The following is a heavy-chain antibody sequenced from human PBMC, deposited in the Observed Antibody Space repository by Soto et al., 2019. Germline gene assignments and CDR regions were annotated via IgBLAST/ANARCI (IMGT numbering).Heavy chain of an antibody. D-gene: IGHD6-13*01. J-gene: IGHJ4*02. CDR3: VRSWAY. V-gene: IGHV3-23*01. CDR1: GFTFSNYG. Sequence: EVQLLESGGGLVQPGGSLRLSCAAYGFTFSNYGMNWIRPAPGEGLEWVSTVSPAGSTFYADSVRGRFTISRDNSKSTVDLQMNGLRVDDTAIYYCVRSWAYWGRGTVVTVSS. CDR2: VSPAGST.